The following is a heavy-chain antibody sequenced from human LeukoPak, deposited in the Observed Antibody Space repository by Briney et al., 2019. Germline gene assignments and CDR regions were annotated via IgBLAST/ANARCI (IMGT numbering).Heavy chain of an antibody. CDR3: ARVVVTEVANWFDP. V-gene: IGHV4-39*07. Sequence: SETLSLTCTVSGGSIRSSSYYWGWIRQPPGKGLEWIGSIYYSGSTYYNPSLKSRVTISVDTSKNQFSLKLSSVTAADTAVYYCARVVVTEVANWFDPWGQGTLVTVSS. CDR1: GGSIRSSSYY. D-gene: IGHD2-21*02. CDR2: IYYSGST. J-gene: IGHJ5*02.